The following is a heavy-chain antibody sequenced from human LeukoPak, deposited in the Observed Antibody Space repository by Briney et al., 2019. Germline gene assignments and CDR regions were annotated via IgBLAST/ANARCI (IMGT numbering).Heavy chain of an antibody. CDR3: ARGGMGDYPDY. CDR2: MNPNSGNT. J-gene: IGHJ4*02. CDR1: GGTFSSYA. D-gene: IGHD3-10*01. V-gene: IGHV1-8*03. Sequence: ASVKVSCKASGGTFSSYAISWVRQAPGQGLEWMGWMNPNSGNTGYAQKFQGRVTITRNTSISTAYMELSSLRSEDTAVYYCARGGMGDYPDYWGQGTLVTVSS.